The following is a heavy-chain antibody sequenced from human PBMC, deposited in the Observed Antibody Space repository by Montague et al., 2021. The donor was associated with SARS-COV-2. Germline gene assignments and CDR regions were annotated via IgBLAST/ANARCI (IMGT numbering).Heavy chain of an antibody. CDR1: GGSISSYY. CDR3: ARGRDHLGWFDP. D-gene: IGHD1-14*01. V-gene: IGHV4-59*01. J-gene: IGHJ5*02. Sequence: SETLSLTCTVSGGSISSYYWSWIRQPPGKGLEWIGYMSYCGTTNYNPSLRSRLTMSIDTSKDQLSLKLSSLTAADAAVYYCARGRDHLGWFDPWGQGTLVTVSS. CDR2: MSYCGTT.